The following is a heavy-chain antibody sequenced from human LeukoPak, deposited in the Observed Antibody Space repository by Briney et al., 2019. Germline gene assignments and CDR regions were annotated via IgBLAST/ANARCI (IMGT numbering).Heavy chain of an antibody. V-gene: IGHV3-74*01. CDR2: INSDGRKT. CDR1: GFTVSRHW. D-gene: IGHD5-18*01. Sequence: GGSLRLSCAASGFTVSRHWMHWVRQAPGKGLVWISRINSDGRKTDYADFVKGRFTISRDNSKNTLYLQMNSLRAEDTAVYYCARDGYSYGYAYYFDYWGQGTLVTVSS. CDR3: ARDGYSYGYAYYFDY. J-gene: IGHJ4*02.